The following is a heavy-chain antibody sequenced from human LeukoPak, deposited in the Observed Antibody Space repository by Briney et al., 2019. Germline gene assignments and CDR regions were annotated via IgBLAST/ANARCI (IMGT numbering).Heavy chain of an antibody. CDR2: IYYSGST. Sequence: SETLSLTCTVSGGSISSYYWSWIRQPPGKGLEWIGYIYYSGSTNYNPSLKSRVTISVDTSKNQFSLKLSSVTAADTAVYYCARHVRGGVGGSSTGMFDYWGQGTLVTVPS. CDR1: GGSISSYY. V-gene: IGHV4-59*08. J-gene: IGHJ4*02. D-gene: IGHD1-26*01. CDR3: ARHVRGGVGGSSTGMFDY.